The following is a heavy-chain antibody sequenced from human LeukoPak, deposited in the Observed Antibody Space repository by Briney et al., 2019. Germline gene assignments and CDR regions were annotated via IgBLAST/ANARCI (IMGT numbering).Heavy chain of an antibody. V-gene: IGHV3-23*01. CDR2: ISGSGGST. D-gene: IGHD6-19*01. CDR1: GFTFSSYA. J-gene: IGHJ4*02. Sequence: GGSLGLSCAASGFTFSSYAMSWVRQAPGKGLEWVSAISGSGGSTYYADSVKGRFTISRDNSKNTLYLQMNSLRAEDTAVYYCARVSSDSSGWYEFDYWGQGTLVTVSS. CDR3: ARVSSDSSGWYEFDY.